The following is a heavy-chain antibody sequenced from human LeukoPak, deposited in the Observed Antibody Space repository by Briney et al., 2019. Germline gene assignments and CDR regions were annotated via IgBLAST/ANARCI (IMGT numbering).Heavy chain of an antibody. V-gene: IGHV3-66*01. CDR3: ARGEYQLVSGPSPIDC. D-gene: IGHD2-2*01. CDR1: GFTVSSNY. CDR2: IYSGGST. J-gene: IGHJ4*02. Sequence: PGGSLRLSCAASGFTVSSNYMSWVRQAPGKGLEWVSVIYSGGSTYYANPVKRRFTTSTENPTNTLYLQMNSLRAEDTAVYYCARGEYQLVSGPSPIDCWGQGTLVTVSS.